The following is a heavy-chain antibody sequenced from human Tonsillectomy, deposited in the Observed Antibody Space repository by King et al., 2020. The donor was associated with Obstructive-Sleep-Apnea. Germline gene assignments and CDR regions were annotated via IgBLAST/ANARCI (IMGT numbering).Heavy chain of an antibody. J-gene: IGHJ2*01. Sequence: QLQESGPGLVKPSETLSLTCTVSGGSISSYYWSWIRQPPGKGLEWIGYIYYSGSTNYNPSLKSRVTISVDTSKNRFSLKLSSVTAADTSVYYCARRYLYWYFDLWGRGTLVTVSS. CDR3: ARRYLYWYFDL. CDR1: GGSISSYY. V-gene: IGHV4-59*08. D-gene: IGHD1-1*01. CDR2: IYYSGST.